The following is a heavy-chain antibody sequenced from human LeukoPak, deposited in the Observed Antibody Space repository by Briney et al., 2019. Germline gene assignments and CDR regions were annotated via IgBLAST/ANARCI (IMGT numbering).Heavy chain of an antibody. CDR3: ARLLDNDISGDPDTFDV. D-gene: IGHD3-22*01. V-gene: IGHV4-59*11. J-gene: IGHJ3*01. Sequence: PSETLSLTCTVSGCSLSGHYWNWIRQPPGKRLEWIGYVSYTGRTKYNPSLQSRVTISIDTSKSQFSLKLTSVTSADTAVYSCARLLDNDISGDPDTFDVWGQGTTVIVSS. CDR2: VSYTGRT. CDR1: GCSLSGHY.